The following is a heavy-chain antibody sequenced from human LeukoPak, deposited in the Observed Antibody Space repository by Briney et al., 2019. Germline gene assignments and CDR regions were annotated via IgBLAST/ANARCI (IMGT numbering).Heavy chain of an antibody. Sequence: GGSLRLSCAASGFTFSSYAMSWVRQAPGKGLEWVSAISGNGDITYYTDSVKGRFTISRDNSKNTLYLQMNSLRAEDTAVYYCAKGPKVGAPNKDYFDYWGQGTLVTVSS. CDR1: GFTFSSYA. CDR3: AKGPKVGAPNKDYFDY. J-gene: IGHJ4*02. V-gene: IGHV3-23*01. CDR2: ISGNGDIT. D-gene: IGHD1-26*01.